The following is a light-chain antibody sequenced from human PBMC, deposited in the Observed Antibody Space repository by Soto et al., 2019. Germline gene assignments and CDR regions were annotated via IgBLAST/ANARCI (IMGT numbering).Light chain of an antibody. CDR2: GAS. V-gene: IGKV3-15*01. J-gene: IGKJ3*01. Sequence: EIVMTQSPATLSVSPGERATLSCRASQSVSSNLAWYQQKPGQAPRLLIYGASTRATGIPARFSGSGSGTEFTLTNSSLQSEDFAVYYCQQYNNWPFTFGPGTKVDI. CDR1: QSVSSN. CDR3: QQYNNWPFT.